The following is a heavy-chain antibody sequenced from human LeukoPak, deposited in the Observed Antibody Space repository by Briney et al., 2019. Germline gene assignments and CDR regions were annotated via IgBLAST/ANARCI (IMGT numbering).Heavy chain of an antibody. Sequence: SETLSLTCAVYGGSFSGYYWSWIRQPPGKGLEWIGEINHSGSTNYNPSLKSRVTISVDTSKNQFSLKLSSVTAADTAVYYCARTGSGWYRPFDPWGQGTLVAVPS. V-gene: IGHV4-34*01. CDR1: GGSFSGYY. D-gene: IGHD6-19*01. CDR3: ARTGSGWYRPFDP. J-gene: IGHJ5*02. CDR2: INHSGST.